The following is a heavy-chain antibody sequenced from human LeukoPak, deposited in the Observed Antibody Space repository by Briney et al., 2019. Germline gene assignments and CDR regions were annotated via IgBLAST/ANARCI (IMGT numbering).Heavy chain of an antibody. Sequence: GGSLRLSCAASGFSFTNHWMHWVRQAPGKGLVWVSHINNDGTTTTYADSVKGRFTISGDNAKNTLYLQMNSLRAEDTAMYYCARDSNLSFDYWDQGSLVTVSS. V-gene: IGHV3-74*01. J-gene: IGHJ4*02. CDR1: GFSFTNHW. CDR3: ARDSNLSFDY. D-gene: IGHD1-14*01. CDR2: INNDGTTT.